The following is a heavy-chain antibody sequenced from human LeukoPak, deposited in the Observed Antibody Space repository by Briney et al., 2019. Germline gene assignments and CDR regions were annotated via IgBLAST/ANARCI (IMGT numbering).Heavy chain of an antibody. V-gene: IGHV1-2*02. CDR1: GYTFTGYY. Sequence: GASVKVSCKASGYTFTGYYMHWVRQAPGQGLEWMGWINPNSGGTNYAQKFQGRVTMTRDTSISTAYMELSRLRSDDTAVYYCAREGGGSYSHFDYWGQGTLVTVSS. D-gene: IGHD1-26*01. CDR3: AREGGGSYSHFDY. CDR2: INPNSGGT. J-gene: IGHJ4*02.